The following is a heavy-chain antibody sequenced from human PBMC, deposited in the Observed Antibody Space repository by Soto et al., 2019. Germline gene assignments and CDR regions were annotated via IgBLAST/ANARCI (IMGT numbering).Heavy chain of an antibody. CDR3: ASSSLYGMDV. V-gene: IGHV4-30-4*01. CDR1: GGSISSGYYY. CDR2: XYXSXXT. Sequence: SETLSLTCSVSGGSISSGYYYWSWIRQPPGXGLXXXGNXYXSXXTXXXPSLKSRLIISIDTSKNQFSLKVGSVNAADTAVYYCASSSLYGMDVWGQGTTVTVS. J-gene: IGHJ6*02.